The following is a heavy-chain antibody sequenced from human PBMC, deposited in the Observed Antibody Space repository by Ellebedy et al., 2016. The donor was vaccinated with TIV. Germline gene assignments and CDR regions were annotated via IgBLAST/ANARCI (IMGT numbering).Heavy chain of an antibody. J-gene: IGHJ4*02. Sequence: PGGSLRLSCAASGFTFSTYWMHWVRQAPGKGLVWVSGINSDENRTNYADSVKGRFTVSRDNAKNTLYLQMKSLRAEDTAVYYCARDLQTDFDYWGQGTLVTVSS. CDR1: GFTFSTYW. CDR3: ARDLQTDFDY. CDR2: INSDENRT. D-gene: IGHD4-11*01. V-gene: IGHV3-74*01.